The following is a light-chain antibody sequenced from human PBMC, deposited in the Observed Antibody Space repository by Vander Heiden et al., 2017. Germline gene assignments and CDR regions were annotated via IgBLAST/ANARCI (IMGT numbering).Light chain of an antibody. CDR3: QQENNFSTT. CDR2: DAS. J-gene: IGKJ4*01. V-gene: IGKV1-5*01. CDR1: QSIINW. Sequence: DIQMTQSPSTLSASVGDRVTITCRASQSIINWLAWYQQKPGKAPKPLLYDASSSQSGVPSRFSGGGSGSAITLTIRSMPPDDFATYYSQQENNFSTTSGGGTKVEIK.